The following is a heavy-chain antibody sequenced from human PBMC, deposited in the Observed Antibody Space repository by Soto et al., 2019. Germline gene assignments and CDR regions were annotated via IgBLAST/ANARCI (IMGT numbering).Heavy chain of an antibody. CDR2: IYYSGTT. CDR3: AMSSGYGYYYYYMDV. CDR1: GGSITNYY. D-gene: IGHD6-25*01. V-gene: IGHV4-59*08. J-gene: IGHJ6*03. Sequence: PSETLSLTCTVSGGSITNYYWSWIRQPPGTGLEWIGYIYYSGTTSYNPSLKSRVTISVGTSKNQFSLNLSSVTAADTAIYYCAMSSGYGYYYYYMDVWGKGTTVTVSS.